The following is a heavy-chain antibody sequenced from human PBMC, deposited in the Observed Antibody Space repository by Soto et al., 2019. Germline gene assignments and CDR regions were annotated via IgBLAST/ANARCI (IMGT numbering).Heavy chain of an antibody. V-gene: IGHV4-34*01. CDR1: GGSFSGYY. CDR3: ASSSYGDKFDY. CDR2: INHSGST. J-gene: IGHJ4*02. Sequence: SETLSLTCAVYGGSFSGYYWSWIRQPPGKGLEWIGEINHSGSTNYNPSLKSRVTISVDTSKNQFSLKLSSVTAADTAVYYCASSSYGDKFDYWGQGTLVTVS. D-gene: IGHD4-17*01.